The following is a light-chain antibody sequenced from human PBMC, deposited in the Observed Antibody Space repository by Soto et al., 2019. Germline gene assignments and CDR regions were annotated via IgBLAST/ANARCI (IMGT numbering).Light chain of an antibody. CDR3: LQAYNYPLT. Sequence: IQMTQSPSSLSASVGDRVTITCRASQRISRYLNWYQQKPGKAPKLLIYAASSLQSGVPSTFSGSGSGTDFTLTISSLQPEDFATYYCLQAYNYPLTFGGGTKVDIK. V-gene: IGKV1-6*01. CDR1: QRISRY. J-gene: IGKJ4*01. CDR2: AAS.